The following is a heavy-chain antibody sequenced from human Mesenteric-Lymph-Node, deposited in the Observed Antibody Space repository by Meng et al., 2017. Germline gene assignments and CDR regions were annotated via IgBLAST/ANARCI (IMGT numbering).Heavy chain of an antibody. CDR3: AHTERADLTPSRANWYFDL. CDR2: TYWNGDR. D-gene: IGHD1-26*01. V-gene: IGHV2-5*01. CDR1: GFSLSSIGVG. Sequence: SGPTLVKPTQTLTLTCTFSGFSLSSIGVGVGWIRQPPGEALEWLAVTYWNGDRRYSSSLRSRLTITKDTSKNQVVLTMTNMDPVDTATYFCAHTERADLTPSRANWYFDLWGRGTLVTVSS. J-gene: IGHJ2*01.